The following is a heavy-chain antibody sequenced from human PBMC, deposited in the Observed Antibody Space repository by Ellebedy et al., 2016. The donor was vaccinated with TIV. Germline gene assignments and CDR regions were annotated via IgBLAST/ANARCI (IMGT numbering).Heavy chain of an antibody. Sequence: ASVKVSCXASGYTFTSYDINWVRQAPGQGLEWMGGHTNYAQRFQGRVRVTTDASRSTGYMELRSLTSDDTAVYYCARTWTSVRGVLDVWGQGTTISVSS. CDR2: HT. J-gene: IGHJ6*02. CDR3: ARTWTSVRGVLDV. D-gene: IGHD3-10*01. CDR1: GYTFTSYD. V-gene: IGHV1-18*01.